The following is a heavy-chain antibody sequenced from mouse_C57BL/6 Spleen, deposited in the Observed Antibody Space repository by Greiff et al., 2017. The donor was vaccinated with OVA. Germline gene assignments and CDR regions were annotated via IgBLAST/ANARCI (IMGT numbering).Heavy chain of an antibody. D-gene: IGHD1-1*01. J-gene: IGHJ3*01. Sequence: EVKLQESGAELVRPGSSVKMSCKTSGYTFTSYGINWVKQRPGQGLEWIGYIYIGNGYTEYNEKFKGKATLTSDTSSSTAYMQLSSLTSEDSAIYFCARNYGSSYMITPWFAYWGQGTLVTVSA. CDR1: GYTFTSYG. V-gene: IGHV1-58*01. CDR3: ARNYGSSYMITPWFAY. CDR2: IYIGNGYT.